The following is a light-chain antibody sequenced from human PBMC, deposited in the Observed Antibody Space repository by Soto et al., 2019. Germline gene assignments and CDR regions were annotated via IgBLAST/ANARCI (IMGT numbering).Light chain of an antibody. CDR3: QQRSDWLGT. V-gene: IGKV3-11*01. CDR2: DVS. CDR1: QSVSTY. Sequence: EIVLTQSPATLSLSPGERATLSCRASQSVSTYLAWYQQKPGQAPRLLMYDVSTRATGIPARFSGSGSGTDVTLTISSLEPEDFAVYYCQQRSDWLGTFGQGTKVEIK. J-gene: IGKJ1*01.